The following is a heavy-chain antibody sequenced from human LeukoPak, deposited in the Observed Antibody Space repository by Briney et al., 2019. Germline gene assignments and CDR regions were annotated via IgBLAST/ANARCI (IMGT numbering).Heavy chain of an antibody. V-gene: IGHV5-51*01. J-gene: IGHJ4*02. CDR1: GYSFNNYW. CDR3: ARRSGHGSGGYYLFDY. D-gene: IGHD3-10*01. Sequence: GESLKISCKGSGYSFNNYWIVWVRRIPGKSLEWRGTFYPGDSDTRYSPYFQGQVTISADKSIRTAYLQWSSLKASDTGMYYRARRSGHGSGGYYLFDYWGEGGLLTVSS. CDR2: FYPGDSDT.